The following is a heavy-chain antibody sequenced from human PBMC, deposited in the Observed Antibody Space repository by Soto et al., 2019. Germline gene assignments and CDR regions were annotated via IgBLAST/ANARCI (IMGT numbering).Heavy chain of an antibody. CDR1: GFTFSDHS. J-gene: IGHJ4*02. CDR3: XXXXXXXXXXXXYFDS. Sequence: EVQLVESGGGLVQPGGSLRLSCAVSGFTFSDHSMDWVRQAPXXXLEWVGRSRNKANSYTTEYAASVKGRFIISRXXXXXXXXXXXXXXXXXXXXXXXXXXXXXXXXXXXXYFDSWGQGTLVTVSS. CDR2: SRNKANSYTT. V-gene: IGHV3-72*01.